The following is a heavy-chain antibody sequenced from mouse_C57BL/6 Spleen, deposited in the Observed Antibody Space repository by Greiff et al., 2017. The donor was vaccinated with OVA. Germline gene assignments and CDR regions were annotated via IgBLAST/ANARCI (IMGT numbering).Heavy chain of an antibody. Sequence: EVHLVESGPELVKPGASVKISCKASGYSFTGYYMNWVKQSPEKSLEWIGEINPSTGGTTYNQKFKAKATLTVDKSSSTAYMQLKSLTSEDSAVYYCARKGTGTGAMDYWGQGTSVTVSS. CDR1: GYSFTGYY. CDR3: ARKGTGTGAMDY. D-gene: IGHD4-1*01. J-gene: IGHJ4*01. CDR2: INPSTGGT. V-gene: IGHV1-42*01.